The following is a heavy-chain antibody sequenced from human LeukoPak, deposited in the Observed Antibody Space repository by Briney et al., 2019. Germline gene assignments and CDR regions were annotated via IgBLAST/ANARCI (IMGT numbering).Heavy chain of an antibody. CDR3: ARTAYGSGLDY. Sequence: SETLSLTCTVSGGSISSYYWSWIRQPPGEGLEWIGYIYYSGSTNYNPSLKSRVTISVDTSKNQFSLKLSSVTAADTAVYYCARTAYGSGLDYWGQGTLVTVSS. CDR2: IYYSGST. J-gene: IGHJ4*02. V-gene: IGHV4-59*01. CDR1: GGSISSYY. D-gene: IGHD3-10*01.